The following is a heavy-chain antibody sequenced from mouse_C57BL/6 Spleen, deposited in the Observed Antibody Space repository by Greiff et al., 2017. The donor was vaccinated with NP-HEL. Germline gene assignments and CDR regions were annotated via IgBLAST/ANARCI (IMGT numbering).Heavy chain of an antibody. V-gene: IGHV1-59*01. Sequence: VQLQQPGAELVRPGTSVKLSCKASGYTFTSYWMHWVKQRPGQGLEWIGVIDPSDSYTNYNQKFKGKATLTVDTSSSTAYMQLSSLTSEDSAVYYCARGRLTPYYAMDYWGQGTSVTVSS. CDR3: ARGRLTPYYAMDY. CDR2: IDPSDSYT. J-gene: IGHJ4*01. CDR1: GYTFTSYW.